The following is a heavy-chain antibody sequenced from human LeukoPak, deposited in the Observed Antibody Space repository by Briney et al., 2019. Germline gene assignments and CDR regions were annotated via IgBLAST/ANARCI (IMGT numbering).Heavy chain of an antibody. J-gene: IGHJ6*02. CDR1: GDSIGTNYW. CDR2: IFHSGNT. CDR3: AKEVGATPEGYYYYGMDV. Sequence: SETLSLTCAVFGDSIGTNYWWNWVRQPPGKGLEWIGEIFHSGNTNYNPSLKSRLTISVDKSKNQFSLNLSSMTAADTAVYYCAKEVGATPEGYYYYGMDVWGQGTTVTVSS. D-gene: IGHD1-26*01. V-gene: IGHV4-4*02.